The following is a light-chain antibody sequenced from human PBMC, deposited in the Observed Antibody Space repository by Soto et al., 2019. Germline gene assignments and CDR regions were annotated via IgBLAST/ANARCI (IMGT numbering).Light chain of an antibody. CDR1: QSISSY. J-gene: IGKJ4*01. Sequence: EVVLTQSPDTLSLPPGERATLSCRASQSISSYLAWYQQKPGQAPRLLIYDASSRATGIPARFSGSGSGTDFTLTISRLEPEDFAVYYCQQYSSSPLTFGGGTKVDIK. CDR3: QQYSSSPLT. V-gene: IGKV3-20*01. CDR2: DAS.